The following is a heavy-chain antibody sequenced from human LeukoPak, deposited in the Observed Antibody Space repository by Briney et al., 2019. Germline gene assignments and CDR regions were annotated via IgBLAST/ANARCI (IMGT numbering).Heavy chain of an antibody. V-gene: IGHV3-21*01. CDR1: GFTFSSYS. D-gene: IGHD6-13*01. CDR2: ISSSSSYI. J-gene: IGHJ4*02. Sequence: GGSLRLSCAASGFTFSSYSINWVRQAPGKGLEWVSSISSSSSYIYYADSVKGRFTISRDNAKNSLYLQMNSLRAEDTAVYYCARDRGYSSSWGDYWGQGTLVTVSS. CDR3: ARDRGYSSSWGDY.